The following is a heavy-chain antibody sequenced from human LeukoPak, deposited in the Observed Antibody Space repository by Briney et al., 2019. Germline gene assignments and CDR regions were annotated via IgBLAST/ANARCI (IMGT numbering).Heavy chain of an antibody. V-gene: IGHV3-30*18. CDR1: VFTLSSYG. CDR3: AKPDDAFDS. J-gene: IGHJ3*02. Sequence: GGSLRLSCAASVFTLSSYGMHWVRQAPGKGLEWVAVISYDGSNKYYADSVKGRFTISRDNSKNTLYLQMNSLRAEDTAVYYCAKPDDAFDSWGQGTMVTVSS. CDR2: ISYDGSNK.